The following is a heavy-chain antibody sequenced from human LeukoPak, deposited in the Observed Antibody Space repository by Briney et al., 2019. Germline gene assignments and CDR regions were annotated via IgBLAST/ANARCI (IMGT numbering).Heavy chain of an antibody. Sequence: GGSLRLSCAASGFTFSGYAMNWVRQAPGKGLEGVSSISSSSSYIYYADSVKGRFTISRDNAKNSLYLQMNSLRAEDTAVYYCARGADTAMVADYWGQGTLVTVSS. CDR1: GFTFSGYA. CDR2: ISSSSSYI. J-gene: IGHJ4*02. CDR3: ARGADTAMVADY. V-gene: IGHV3-21*01. D-gene: IGHD5-18*01.